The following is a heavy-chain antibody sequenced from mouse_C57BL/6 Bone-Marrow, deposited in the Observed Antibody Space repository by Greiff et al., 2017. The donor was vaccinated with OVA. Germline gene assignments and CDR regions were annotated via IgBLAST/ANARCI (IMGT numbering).Heavy chain of an antibody. CDR3: ASRYEGDAMDY. CDR1: GFTFTDYY. D-gene: IGHD2-12*01. CDR2: IRNKANGYTT. V-gene: IGHV7-3*01. J-gene: IGHJ4*01. Sequence: EVKLVESGGGLVQPGGSLSLSCAASGFTFTDYYMRWVRQPPGQALEWLGFIRNKANGYTTEYSASVKGRFTISRDNYQSILYLQMKARRAEDSATYYCASRYEGDAMDYWGQGTSVTVSS.